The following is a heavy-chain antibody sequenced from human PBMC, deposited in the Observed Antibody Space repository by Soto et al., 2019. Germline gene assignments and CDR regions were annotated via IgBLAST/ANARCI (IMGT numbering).Heavy chain of an antibody. J-gene: IGHJ4*02. CDR3: AGGPLYYFDY. V-gene: IGHV3-21*02. CDR2: ISSRSTNT. D-gene: IGHD3-16*01. CDR1: GFTFSSYT. Sequence: EVQLVESGGGLVKPGGSLRLSCEDSGFTFSSYTMNWVRRAPGKGLEWVSSISSRSTNTHYADSVRGRFTISRDNAKRSLYLQMNSLRAEDTAVYYCAGGPLYYFDYWGQGTLVTVSS.